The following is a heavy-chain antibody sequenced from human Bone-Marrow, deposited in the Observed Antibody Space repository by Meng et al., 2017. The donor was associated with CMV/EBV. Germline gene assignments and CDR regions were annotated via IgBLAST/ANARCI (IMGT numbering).Heavy chain of an antibody. CDR2: ISSSSSYI. Sequence: GESLKISCAASGFTFSSYSMNWVRQAPGKGLEWVSSISSSSSYIYYADSVKGRFTISRDNAKNSLYLQMNSLRAEYTAVYYCAKDLDSVVVPRVDPWGQGTLVTVSS. D-gene: IGHD2-2*01. J-gene: IGHJ5*02. CDR3: AKDLDSVVVPRVDP. V-gene: IGHV3-21*01. CDR1: GFTFSSYS.